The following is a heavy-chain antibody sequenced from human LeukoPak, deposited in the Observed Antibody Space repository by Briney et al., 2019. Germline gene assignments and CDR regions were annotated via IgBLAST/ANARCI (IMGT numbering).Heavy chain of an antibody. D-gene: IGHD3-16*01. CDR3: ARGEDPVGRGNYFDY. CDR2: IYYSGST. J-gene: IGHJ4*02. Sequence: PSETLSLTCAVYGGSFSGYYWSWIRQHPGKGLEWIGYIYYSGSTYYNPSLKSRVTISVDTSKNQFSLKLSSVTAADTAVYYCARGEDPVGRGNYFDYWGQGTLVTVSS. V-gene: IGHV4-31*11. CDR1: GGSFSGYY.